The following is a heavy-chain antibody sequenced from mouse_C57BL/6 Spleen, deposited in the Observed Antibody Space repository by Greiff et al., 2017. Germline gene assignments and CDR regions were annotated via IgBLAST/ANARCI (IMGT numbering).Heavy chain of an antibody. D-gene: IGHD2-4*01. V-gene: IGHV1-50*01. Sequence: QVQLQQPGAELVKPGASVKLSCKASGYTFTSYWMQWVKQRPGQGLEWIGEIDPSDSYTNYNQKFKGKATLTVDTSSSTAYMQLSSLTSEDSAVYYCARSYDYDVGYWGKGTTLTVSS. CDR3: ARSYDYDVGY. CDR2: IDPSDSYT. J-gene: IGHJ2*01. CDR1: GYTFTSYW.